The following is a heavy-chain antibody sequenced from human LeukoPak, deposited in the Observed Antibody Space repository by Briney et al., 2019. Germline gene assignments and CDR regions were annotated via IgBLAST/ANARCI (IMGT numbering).Heavy chain of an antibody. Sequence: GGSLRLSCAASGFTFSDYYMSWIRQAPGKGLEWVSYISSSGSTIYYADSVKGRFTISRDNAKNSLYLQMNSLRAEDTAVYYCARDYRITMIAVVKMGNQDAFDIWGQGTMVTVSS. CDR3: ARDYRITMIAVVKMGNQDAFDI. J-gene: IGHJ3*02. CDR1: GFTFSDYY. CDR2: ISSSGSTI. V-gene: IGHV3-11*04. D-gene: IGHD3-22*01.